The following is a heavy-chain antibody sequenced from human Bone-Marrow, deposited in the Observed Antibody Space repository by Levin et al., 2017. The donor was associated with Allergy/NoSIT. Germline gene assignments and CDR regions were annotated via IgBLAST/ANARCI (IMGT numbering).Heavy chain of an antibody. D-gene: IGHD1-1*01. Sequence: GGSLRLSCAASGFTFSDAWMTWVRQAPGKGLEWVGRIKSKSNGETTNYAAPVKGRFSISRDDLKNTVYLQMNSLKTEDTAVYYCATDGWNDDWGQGTLVTVSS. V-gene: IGHV3-15*01. CDR3: ATDGWNDD. J-gene: IGHJ4*02. CDR2: IKSKSNGETT. CDR1: GFTFSDAW.